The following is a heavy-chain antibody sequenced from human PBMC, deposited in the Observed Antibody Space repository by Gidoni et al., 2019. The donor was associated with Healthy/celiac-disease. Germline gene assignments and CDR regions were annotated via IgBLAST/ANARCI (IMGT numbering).Heavy chain of an antibody. CDR3: TTSSSSGWYTEYFQH. CDR1: GFTFSNAW. J-gene: IGHJ1*01. V-gene: IGHV3-15*01. D-gene: IGHD6-19*01. CDR2: IKSKTDGGTT. Sequence: EVQLVESGGGLVKPGGSLRLSCAASGFTFSNAWMSWVRQAPGKGLEWVGRIKSKTDGGTTDYAAPVKGRFTISRDDSKNTLYLQMNSLKTEDTAVYYCTTSSSSGWYTEYFQHWGQGTLVTVSS.